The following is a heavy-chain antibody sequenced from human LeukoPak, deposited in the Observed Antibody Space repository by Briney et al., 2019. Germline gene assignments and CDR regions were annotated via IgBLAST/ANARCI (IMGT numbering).Heavy chain of an antibody. V-gene: IGHV4-59*01. Sequence: SETLSLTCTVSGGSISSYYWSWIRQPPGKGLEWIGYIYDSGSTNYNPSLKSRVTISVDTSKNQFSLKLSSVTAADTAVYYCARHYDFWSGYGMDVWGQGTTVTVSS. CDR2: IYDSGST. D-gene: IGHD3-3*01. CDR3: ARHYDFWSGYGMDV. CDR1: GGSISSYY. J-gene: IGHJ6*02.